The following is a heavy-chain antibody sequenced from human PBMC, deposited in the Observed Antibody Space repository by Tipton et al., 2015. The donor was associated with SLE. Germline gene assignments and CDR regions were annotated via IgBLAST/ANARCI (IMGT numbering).Heavy chain of an antibody. V-gene: IGHV4-59*01. CDR3: ARDLEAFDI. CDR2: IYYSGGT. D-gene: IGHD1-1*01. J-gene: IGHJ3*02. Sequence: LRLSCTVSGGSISSYYWGWVRQPPGKGLGWVGYIYYSGGTNYNPSPKSRVTISVDTSKNQFSLKLSSVTAADTAVYYCARDLEAFDIWGQGTMVTVSS. CDR1: GGSISSYY.